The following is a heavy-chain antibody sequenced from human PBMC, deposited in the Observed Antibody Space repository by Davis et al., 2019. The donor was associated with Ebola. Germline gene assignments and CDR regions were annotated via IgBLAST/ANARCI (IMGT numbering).Heavy chain of an antibody. V-gene: IGHV3-21*01. CDR2: ISSSTSYI. CDR1: GFTFSSYS. J-gene: IGHJ4*02. CDR3: ARGTVGGTLDY. Sequence: GGSLRLSCAASGFTFSSYSMNWVRQAPGKGLEWVSSISSSTSYIYYADSVKGRFTISRDNAKNSLYLQMNSLRAEDTAVYYCARGTVGGTLDYWGQGTLVTVSS. D-gene: IGHD1-26*01.